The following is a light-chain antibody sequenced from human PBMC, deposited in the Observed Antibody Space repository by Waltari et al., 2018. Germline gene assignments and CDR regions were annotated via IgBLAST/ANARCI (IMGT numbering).Light chain of an antibody. V-gene: IGKV3-11*01. CDR3: QQRSNWPRLT. CDR2: DAS. CDR1: QSISSY. J-gene: IGKJ4*01. Sequence: EVVLTQSPATLSLSPGEGATLSCRASQSISSYLAWYQQKPGQAPRPLIYDASNRASGIPARFSGSGSGTDFTLTISSLEPEDFAVYYCQQRSNWPRLTFGGGTKVEIK.